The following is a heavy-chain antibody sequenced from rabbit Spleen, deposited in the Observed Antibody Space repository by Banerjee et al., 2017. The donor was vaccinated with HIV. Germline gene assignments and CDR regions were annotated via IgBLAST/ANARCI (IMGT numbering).Heavy chain of an antibody. Sequence: QSLEESGGDLVKPGASLTLTCIASGVSFSGSSYMCWVRQAPGKGLEWIACIDIGASAFTYFASWAKGRFTFSKTSSTKVTLQLNSLTAADTATYFCARDPNYASGHYIYSFWGPGTLSPS. V-gene: IGHV1S40*01. CDR2: IDIGASAFT. D-gene: IGHD1-1*01. CDR3: ARDPNYASGHYIYSF. CDR1: GVSFSGSSY. J-gene: IGHJ4*01.